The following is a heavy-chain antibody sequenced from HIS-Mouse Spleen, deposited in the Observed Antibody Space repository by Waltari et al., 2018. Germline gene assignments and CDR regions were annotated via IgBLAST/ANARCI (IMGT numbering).Heavy chain of an antibody. Sequence: QLQLQESGPGLVKPSETLSLTCTVSGGSISSSSYYRGWVRQPPGKGLEWIGSIYYSGSTGSIPALKSRVPISVDTSKTQFSLKLSSVTAADTAVYYGARESPYSSSWYDWYFDLWGRGTLVTVSS. J-gene: IGHJ2*01. CDR1: GGSISSSSYY. V-gene: IGHV4-39*07. CDR3: ARESPYSSSWYDWYFDL. D-gene: IGHD6-13*01. CDR2: IYYSGST.